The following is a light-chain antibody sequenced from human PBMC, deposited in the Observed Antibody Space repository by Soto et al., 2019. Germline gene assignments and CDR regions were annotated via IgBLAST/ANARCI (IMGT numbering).Light chain of an antibody. CDR3: QKYSIWRT. CDR1: QSVSSN. J-gene: IGKJ1*01. Sequence: EIVMTQSPATLSVSPGERATLSCRASQSVSSNLAWYQQQPGHAPMLLIYGASTRATGIPARFSSSGSVTDFTLTMSRLQSEDFAVYYCQKYSIWRTCGQGTKVDIK. CDR2: GAS. V-gene: IGKV3-15*01.